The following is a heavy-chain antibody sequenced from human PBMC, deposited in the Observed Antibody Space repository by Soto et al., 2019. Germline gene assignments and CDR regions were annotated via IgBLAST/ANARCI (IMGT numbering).Heavy chain of an antibody. CDR3: GRDGAGMGATFDY. V-gene: IGHV1-69*12. J-gene: IGHJ4*02. CDR1: GGTFSSYA. D-gene: IGHD1-26*01. Sequence: QVQLVQSGAVVKKPGSSVKVSSKASGGTFSSYAMNWVRQAPGPGLEWMGGIIPMFGTTTYAQKFQGRVTITADESTSTVYMELTGLTSDDTAVYYCGRDGAGMGATFDYWGQGTLVTVSS. CDR2: IIPMFGTT.